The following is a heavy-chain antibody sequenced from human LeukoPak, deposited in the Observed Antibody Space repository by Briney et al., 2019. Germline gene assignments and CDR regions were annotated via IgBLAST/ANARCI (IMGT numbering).Heavy chain of an antibody. V-gene: IGHV1-69*05. D-gene: IGHD2-2*01. CDR1: GGTFSSYA. CDR3: ARDFSSTGVGYFDL. CDR2: IVPIFGAA. J-gene: IGHJ2*01. Sequence: SGRVSCKAAGGTFSSYAISWVRQAPGQGLEWRGGIVPIFGAANYAQKFQGRVTITTEESTSRAYMELSSLRSEDTAVYYCARDFSSTGVGYFDLWGRGTLVTVSS.